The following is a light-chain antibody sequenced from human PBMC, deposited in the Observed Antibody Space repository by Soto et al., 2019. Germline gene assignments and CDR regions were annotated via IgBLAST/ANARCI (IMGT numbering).Light chain of an antibody. J-gene: IGKJ4*01. CDR1: QSISSW. CDR3: QQYNSYPLT. V-gene: IGKV1-5*03. CDR2: KAF. Sequence: DIEMTQSPSTLSSCVGDRVTITCRASQSISSWLAWYQQKPGKAPNLLIYKAFSLESGVPSRFSGSGSGTEFTLTISSLQPDDFATYYCQQYNSYPLTFGGGTKVEIK.